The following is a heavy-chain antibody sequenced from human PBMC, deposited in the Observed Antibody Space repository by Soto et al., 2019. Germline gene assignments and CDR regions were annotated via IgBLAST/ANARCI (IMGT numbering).Heavy chain of an antibody. CDR2: INPSGGSI. CDR3: ARVPSFYGAYYFDY. CDR1: GYTFTSYY. J-gene: IGHJ4*02. V-gene: IGHV1-46*03. Sequence: ASVKVSCKASGYTFTSYYMHWVRQAPGQGLEREGIINPSGGSISYAQKFQGRVTMTRDTSTSTVYMELSSLRSEDTAVYFCARVPSFYGAYYFDYWGQGTLVTVSS. D-gene: IGHD4-17*01.